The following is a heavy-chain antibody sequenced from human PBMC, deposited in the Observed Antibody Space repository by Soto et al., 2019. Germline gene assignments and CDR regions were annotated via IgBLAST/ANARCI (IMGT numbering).Heavy chain of an antibody. D-gene: IGHD3-16*02. Sequence: EVQLVESGGGLVKPGGSLRLSCAASGFTFSNAWMSWVRQAPGKGLEWVGRIKSKTDGGTTDYAAPVKGRFTISRADSKHSLYLEMNSLKTEDTAVYYWTTDGQYDYIWGSYPDYWGQGTLVTVSS. CDR1: GFTFSNAW. CDR2: IKSKTDGGTT. J-gene: IGHJ4*02. V-gene: IGHV3-15*01. CDR3: TTDGQYDYIWGSYPDY.